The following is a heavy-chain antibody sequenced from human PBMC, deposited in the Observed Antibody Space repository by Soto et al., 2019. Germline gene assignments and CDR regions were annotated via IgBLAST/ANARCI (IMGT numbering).Heavy chain of an antibody. J-gene: IGHJ4*02. CDR2: LYWDGDK. V-gene: IGHV2-5*02. CDR1: GFSRTTTGAG. CDR3: GKDVSDY. Sequence: QITLRESGPTLVQPTQTLTLTCTFSGFSRTTTGAGVAWIRQPPGKALEWLALLYWDGDKRYTPSLKNRLYNTKDTSKSQVFLTMTNMDPMDTATYYCGKDVSDYWGQGILVSVSS.